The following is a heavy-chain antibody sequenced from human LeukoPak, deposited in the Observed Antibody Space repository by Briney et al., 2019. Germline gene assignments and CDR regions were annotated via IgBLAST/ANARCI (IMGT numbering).Heavy chain of an antibody. CDR2: IYHSGST. CDR3: ARLRMISFGGVIAYFDY. CDR1: GYSISSGYY. V-gene: IGHV4-38-2*01. Sequence: PSETLSLTCAVSGYSISSGYYWGWIRQPPGKGLEWIGNIYHSGSTYYNPSLKSRVTISVGTSKNQFSLNLSSVTAADTAVYYCARLRMISFGGVIAYFDYWGQGTLVTVSS. J-gene: IGHJ4*02. D-gene: IGHD3-16*02.